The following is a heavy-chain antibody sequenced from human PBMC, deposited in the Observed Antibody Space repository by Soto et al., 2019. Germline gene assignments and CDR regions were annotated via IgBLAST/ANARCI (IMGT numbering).Heavy chain of an antibody. CDR2: INAGNGNT. Sequence: ASGKVCCKASEYTFTNYSLHWVRQAPGQRLEWMGWINAGNGNTKYSQKLQGRVTITRDTSASTAYMELSSLRSEDTAVYYCARDILFDYWGQGTLVSVSS. CDR3: ARDILFDY. CDR1: EYTFTNYS. D-gene: IGHD2-15*01. V-gene: IGHV1-3*01. J-gene: IGHJ4*02.